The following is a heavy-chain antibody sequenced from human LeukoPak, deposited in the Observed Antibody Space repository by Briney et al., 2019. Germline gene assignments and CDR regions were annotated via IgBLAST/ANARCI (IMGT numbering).Heavy chain of an antibody. D-gene: IGHD4-17*01. V-gene: IGHV3-23*01. Sequence: GGSLRPSCAASGFTFSSYSMNWVRQAPGKGLEWVSAISGSGGSTYYADSVKGRFTISRDNSKNTLYLQMNSLRAEDTAVYYCAKPMTTVSFWDYWGQGTLVTVSS. J-gene: IGHJ4*02. CDR2: ISGSGGST. CDR3: AKPMTTVSFWDY. CDR1: GFTFSSYS.